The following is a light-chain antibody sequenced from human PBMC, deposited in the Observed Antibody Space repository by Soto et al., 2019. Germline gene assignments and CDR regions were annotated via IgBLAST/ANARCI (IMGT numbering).Light chain of an antibody. V-gene: IGLV2-14*01. CDR3: TSFSSSTSLYV. Sequence: QSALTQPASVSGSLGQSITISCTGTTRDIAGHNYISWYQQLPGKAPKLMIYQVTIRPPGISNRFSGSKSGNTASLTISGLQAEDEADYYCTSFSSSTSLYVFGTGTKVTVL. CDR1: TRDIAGHNY. J-gene: IGLJ1*01. CDR2: QVT.